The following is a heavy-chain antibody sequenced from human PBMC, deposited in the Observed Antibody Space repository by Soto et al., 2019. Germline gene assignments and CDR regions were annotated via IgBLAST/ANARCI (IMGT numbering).Heavy chain of an antibody. Sequence: PGGSLRLSCAASGFTFSSYSMNWVRQAPGKGLEWVSYISSSSSTIYYADSVKGRFTISRDNAKNSLYLQMNSLRDEDTAVYYCARDGYSSSWYANYYYYGMDVWGQGTTVTVSS. CDR3: ARDGYSSSWYANYYYYGMDV. V-gene: IGHV3-48*02. D-gene: IGHD6-13*01. CDR1: GFTFSSYS. CDR2: ISSSSSTI. J-gene: IGHJ6*02.